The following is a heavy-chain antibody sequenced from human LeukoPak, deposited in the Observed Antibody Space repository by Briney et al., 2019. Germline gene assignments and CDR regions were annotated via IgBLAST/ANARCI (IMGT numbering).Heavy chain of an antibody. CDR3: ARATPGSLDAFDI. CDR2: IYSGGST. Sequence: GGSLRLSCAASGFTVSNNYISWVRQAPGKGLEWVSVIYSGGSTYYADSVKGRFTISRDNSKNTLYLQMNSLRAEDTAVYYCARATPGSLDAFDIWGQGTMVTVSS. V-gene: IGHV3-66*01. CDR1: GFTVSNNY. J-gene: IGHJ3*02.